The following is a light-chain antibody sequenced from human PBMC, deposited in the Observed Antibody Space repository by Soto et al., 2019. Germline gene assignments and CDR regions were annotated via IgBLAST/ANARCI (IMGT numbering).Light chain of an antibody. J-gene: IGKJ1*01. Sequence: EIMLTQSPATLSLSPGERATLSCRASQSVSSYVAYHQQQASQATSLLNYDASSRTTGTPDRIGGGGAGTDFPLTISRLEPEDFAVYYRQQYGSSLTFGQGTKVDIK. V-gene: IGKV3-20*01. CDR2: DAS. CDR3: QQYGSSLT. CDR1: QSVSSY.